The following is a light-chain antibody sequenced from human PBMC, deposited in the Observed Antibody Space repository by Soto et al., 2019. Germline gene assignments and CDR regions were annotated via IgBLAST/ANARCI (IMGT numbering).Light chain of an antibody. CDR3: CSYAGSSTFVV. V-gene: IGLV2-23*03. CDR1: SSDVGSYNL. CDR2: EGS. Sequence: QSALTQPASXXXSPXXXXTISCTGTSSDVGSYNLVSWYQQHPGKAPKLMIYEGSKRPSGVSNRFSGSKSGNTASLTISGLQAEDEADYYCCSYAGSSTFVVFGGGTKLTVL. J-gene: IGLJ2*01.